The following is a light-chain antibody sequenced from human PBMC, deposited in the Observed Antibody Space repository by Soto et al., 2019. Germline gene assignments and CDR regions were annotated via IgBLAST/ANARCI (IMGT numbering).Light chain of an antibody. CDR1: QSVSSN. Sequence: EIVMTQSPATLSVSPGERATLSCRASQSVSSNLAWYQQKPGQAPRLLIYGASTRATGIPARFSGSGSGTELTLTISSLRSEDFAVYYCQQYKNWPPLTFGGGTKVEIK. V-gene: IGKV3-15*01. CDR3: QQYKNWPPLT. CDR2: GAS. J-gene: IGKJ4*01.